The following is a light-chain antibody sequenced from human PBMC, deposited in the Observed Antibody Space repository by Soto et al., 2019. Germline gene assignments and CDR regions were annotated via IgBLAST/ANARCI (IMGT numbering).Light chain of an antibody. Sequence: DIVLTHSPCTLSLSPGARCNLSCRASQSVRSTSLAWYQQKPGQPPRLLIYGASSRATGIPDRFSGGGSGTDFTLTISRLEPADFAVYYCQHYGSSHPITFGQGTRLEIK. CDR2: GAS. V-gene: IGKV3-20*01. J-gene: IGKJ5*01. CDR3: QHYGSSHPIT. CDR1: QSVRSTS.